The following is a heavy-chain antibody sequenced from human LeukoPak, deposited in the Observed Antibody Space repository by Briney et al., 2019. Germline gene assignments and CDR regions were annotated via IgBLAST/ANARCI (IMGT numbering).Heavy chain of an antibody. V-gene: IGHV3-7*03. CDR2: IKQDGSEK. CDR1: GFTFSGYW. Sequence: GGSLRLSCAASGFTFSGYWMSWVRQAPGKGLEWVANIKQDGSEKYYVDSVKGRFTISRDNAKNSLYLQMNSLRAEDTAVYYCAKSADYYYYYMDVWGKGTTVTVSS. J-gene: IGHJ6*03. CDR3: AKSADYYYYYMDV.